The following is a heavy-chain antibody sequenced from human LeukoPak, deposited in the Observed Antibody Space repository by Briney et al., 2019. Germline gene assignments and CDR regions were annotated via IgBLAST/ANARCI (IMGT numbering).Heavy chain of an antibody. CDR3: ARERYGDYFDY. D-gene: IGHD4-17*01. CDR1: GFTFSNYW. CDR2: IKQDGSDK. Sequence: GGSLRLSCAASGFTFSNYWMSWVRQAPGKGLEWVANIKQDGSDKYYVDSVKGRFTISRDNVKNSLYLQMNSLRAEDTAVYYCARERYGDYFDYWGQGTLVTVSS. J-gene: IGHJ4*02. V-gene: IGHV3-7*01.